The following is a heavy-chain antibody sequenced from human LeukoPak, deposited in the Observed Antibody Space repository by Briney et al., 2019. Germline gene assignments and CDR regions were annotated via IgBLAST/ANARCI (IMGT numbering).Heavy chain of an antibody. J-gene: IGHJ3*02. Sequence: SETLSLTCAVSADSFSSRYWTWIQQPPGKGLEWIGYISYIGSTNDNPSLKSRVTISIDTSKNQFSLKLSSVTAADTAVYYCARDLVTVTKGFDIWGQGTMVTVSS. CDR3: ARDLVTVTKGFDI. D-gene: IGHD4-17*01. CDR2: ISYIGST. V-gene: IGHV4-59*11. CDR1: ADSFSSRY.